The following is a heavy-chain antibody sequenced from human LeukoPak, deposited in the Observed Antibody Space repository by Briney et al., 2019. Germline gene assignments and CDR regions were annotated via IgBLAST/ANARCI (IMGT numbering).Heavy chain of an antibody. CDR3: ARDRGSITLVRGVNHY. J-gene: IGHJ4*02. CDR1: GFTFSTYS. D-gene: IGHD3-10*01. Sequence: GGSLRLSCEASGFTFSTYSMNWVRQAHGKGLEWVSHISSGSSTTFYADSVKGRFTISRDNTRNSLSLQINNLRAEDTAVYYCARDRGSITLVRGVNHYWGQGTLVTVSS. V-gene: IGHV3-48*04. CDR2: ISSGSSTT.